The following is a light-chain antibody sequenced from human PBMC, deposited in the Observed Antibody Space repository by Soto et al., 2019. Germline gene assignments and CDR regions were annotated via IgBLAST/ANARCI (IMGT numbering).Light chain of an antibody. V-gene: IGKV3-11*01. CDR1: QSVSSS. Sequence: IVMTQSPATLSVSPGGGAALSYRASQSVSSSLTWYQQKPGQAPRLVSYDASNSATGIPARFSGSGSGTDFTLTISSLEPEDFAVYYCQQRSNWPITFGQGTRLEIK. J-gene: IGKJ5*01. CDR2: DAS. CDR3: QQRSNWPIT.